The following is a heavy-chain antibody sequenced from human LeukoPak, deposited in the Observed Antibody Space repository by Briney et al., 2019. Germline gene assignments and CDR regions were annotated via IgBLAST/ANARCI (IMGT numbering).Heavy chain of an antibody. V-gene: IGHV1-69*13. J-gene: IGHJ5*02. CDR2: IIPIFGTA. CDR3: AGHIVVVTAILPQKWFDP. D-gene: IGHD2-21*02. CDR1: GGTFSSYA. Sequence: SVKVSCKASGGTFSSYAISWVRQAPGQGLDWVGGIIPIFGTANYAQKFQGRVTITADESTSTAYMELSSLRSEDTAVYYCAGHIVVVTAILPQKWFDPWGQGTLVTVSS.